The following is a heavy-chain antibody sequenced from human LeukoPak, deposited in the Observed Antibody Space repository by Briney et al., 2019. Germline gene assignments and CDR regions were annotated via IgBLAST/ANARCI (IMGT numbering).Heavy chain of an antibody. V-gene: IGHV4-39*07. Sequence: SETLSLTCTVSGGSISSSSYYWGWIRQPPGKGLEWIGSIYYSGSTYYNPSLKSRVTISVDTSKNQFSLKLSSVTAADTAVYYCARTRGGPMVRGVTALPFDYWGQGTLVTVSS. CDR2: IYYSGST. CDR3: ARTRGGPMVRGVTALPFDY. J-gene: IGHJ4*02. D-gene: IGHD3-10*01. CDR1: GGSISSSSYY.